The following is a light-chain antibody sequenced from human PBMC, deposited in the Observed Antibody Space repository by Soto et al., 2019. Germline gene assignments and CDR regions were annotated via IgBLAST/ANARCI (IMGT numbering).Light chain of an antibody. CDR3: QQYNDWPPT. Sequence: LTQSPGTLSLSPGERATLSCRASQSVSSSYLAWYQQKPGQAPRLLIYGASTRATGIPARFSGRGSGTEFTLTISSLQSVDFAVYYCQQYNDWPPTFGRGTKVDIK. CDR2: GAS. V-gene: IGKV3-15*01. J-gene: IGKJ1*01. CDR1: QSVSSSY.